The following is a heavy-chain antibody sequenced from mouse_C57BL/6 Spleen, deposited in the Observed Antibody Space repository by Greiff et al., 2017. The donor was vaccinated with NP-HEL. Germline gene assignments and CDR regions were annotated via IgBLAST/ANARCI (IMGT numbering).Heavy chain of an antibody. CDR1: GYTFTDYY. J-gene: IGHJ3*01. CDR3: ARPYYDYDERFAY. CDR2: INPNNGGT. V-gene: IGHV1-26*01. Sequence: VQLQQSGPELVKPGASVKISCKASGYTFTDYYMNWVKQSHGKSLEWIGDINPNNGGTSYNQKFKGKATLTVDKSSSTAYMELRSLTSEDSAVYYCARPYYDYDERFAYWGQGTLVTVSA. D-gene: IGHD2-4*01.